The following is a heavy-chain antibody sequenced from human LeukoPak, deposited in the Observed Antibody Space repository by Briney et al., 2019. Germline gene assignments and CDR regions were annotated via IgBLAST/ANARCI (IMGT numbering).Heavy chain of an antibody. D-gene: IGHD1-26*01. Sequence: PSEALSLTCTVSGGSISSYYWSWIRQPPGKGLEWIGYIYYSGSTSYNPSLKSRVTISVDTSKKQFSLKLSSVTAADTAFYYCARYIVSYPHDAFDIWGQGTMVTVSS. CDR3: ARYIVSYPHDAFDI. CDR2: IYYSGST. J-gene: IGHJ3*02. CDR1: GGSISSYY. V-gene: IGHV4-59*01.